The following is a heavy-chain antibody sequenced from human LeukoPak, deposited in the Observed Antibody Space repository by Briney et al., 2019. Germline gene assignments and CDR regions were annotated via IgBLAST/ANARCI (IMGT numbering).Heavy chain of an antibody. CDR1: ARSLSGFH. CDR3: ARSEVNRSGYWVILY. V-gene: IGHV4-34*01. J-gene: IGHJ4*02. Sequence: PSQTLSLTCDLDARSLSGFHWSWIRQSPRNRLEWIGEINHSGDANYNPSLMTRVDISVDMSKNQFSLKMNSVTAADTAVYYCARSEVNRSGYWVILYWGQGTLVTVSS. D-gene: IGHD3-22*01. CDR2: INHSGDA.